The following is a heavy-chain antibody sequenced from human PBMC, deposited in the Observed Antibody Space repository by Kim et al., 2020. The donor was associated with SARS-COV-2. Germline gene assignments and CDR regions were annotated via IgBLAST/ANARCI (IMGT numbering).Heavy chain of an antibody. V-gene: IGHV5-10-1*01. CDR3: ARPHLPYGSGNDAFDI. Sequence: SFQGHVTISADKSISTAYLQWSSLKASDTAMYYCARPHLPYGSGNDAFDIWGQGTMVTVSS. J-gene: IGHJ3*02. D-gene: IGHD3-10*01.